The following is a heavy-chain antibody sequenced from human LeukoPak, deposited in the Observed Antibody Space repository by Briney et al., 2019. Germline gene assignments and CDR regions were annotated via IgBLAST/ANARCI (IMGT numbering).Heavy chain of an antibody. D-gene: IGHD2-2*01. V-gene: IGHV3-64D*06. CDR3: VKDAFLGYCSSTSCRPFDY. J-gene: IGHJ4*02. CDR1: GFTFSSYA. CDR2: ISSNGGST. Sequence: GGSLRLSCSASGFTFSSYAMHWVRQAPGKGLEYVSAISSNGGSTYYADSVKGRYTISRDNSKNTLYLQMSSLRAEDTAVYYCVKDAFLGYCSSTSCRPFDYWGQGTLVTVSS.